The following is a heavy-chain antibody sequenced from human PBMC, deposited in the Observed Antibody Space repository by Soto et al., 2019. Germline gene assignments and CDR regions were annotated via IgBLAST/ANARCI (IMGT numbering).Heavy chain of an antibody. D-gene: IGHD2-15*01. Sequence: PSETLSLTCTVSGGSVSSGSYYWSWIRQPPGKGLEWIGYIYYSGSTNYNPSLKSRVTISVDTSKNQFSLKLSSVTAADTAVYYCARDIRRGGSSWGQGTLVTVSS. CDR2: IYYSGST. CDR3: ARDIRRGGSS. J-gene: IGHJ5*02. CDR1: GGSVSSGSYY. V-gene: IGHV4-61*01.